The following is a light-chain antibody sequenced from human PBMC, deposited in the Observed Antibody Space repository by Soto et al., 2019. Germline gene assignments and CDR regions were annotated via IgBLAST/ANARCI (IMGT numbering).Light chain of an antibody. V-gene: IGLV1-40*01. Sequence: QSVLTQPPSVSGAPGQRVTISCTGNSSNIGAGYDVHWYQQLPGTAPKLLIYGNNNRPSGVPDRFSGSKSGTSATLGITGLQAGDDGDYYSAAWDSRLRALLFGGGTELTVL. CDR3: AAWDSRLRALL. CDR2: GNN. J-gene: IGLJ2*01. CDR1: SSNIGAGYD.